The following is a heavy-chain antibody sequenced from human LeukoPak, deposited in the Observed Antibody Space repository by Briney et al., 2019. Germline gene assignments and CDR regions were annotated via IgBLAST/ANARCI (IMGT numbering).Heavy chain of an antibody. J-gene: IGHJ4*02. D-gene: IGHD3-22*01. Sequence: SVKVSCKASGGTFSSYAISWVRQAPGQGLEWMGGIIPIFGTANYAQKFQGRVTITTDESTSTAYMELSSLRSEDTAVYYCATAAYYYDSSGYFDYWGQGTLVTVSS. CDR2: IIPIFGTA. CDR3: ATAAYYYDSSGYFDY. CDR1: GGTFSSYA. V-gene: IGHV1-69*05.